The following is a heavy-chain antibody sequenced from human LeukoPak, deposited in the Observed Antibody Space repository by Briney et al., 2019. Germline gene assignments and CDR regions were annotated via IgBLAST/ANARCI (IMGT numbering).Heavy chain of an antibody. V-gene: IGHV1-8*01. Sequence: ASVKVSCKASGYTFTSYDINWVRQATGQGLEWMGWMSPNSGNTGYAQKFQGRVTMTRNTSISTAYMELSSLRSEDTAVYYCARFYSNFVGFDYWGQGTLVTVSS. CDR1: GYTFTSYD. D-gene: IGHD4-11*01. CDR3: ARFYSNFVGFDY. J-gene: IGHJ4*02. CDR2: MSPNSGNT.